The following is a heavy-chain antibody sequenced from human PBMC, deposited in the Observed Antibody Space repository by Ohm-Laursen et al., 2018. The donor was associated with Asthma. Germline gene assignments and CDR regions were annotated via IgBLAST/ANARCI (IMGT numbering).Heavy chain of an antibody. CDR2: ISHEGSDK. CDR1: GFSFRTYA. Sequence: LSLTCAASGFSFRTYAMHWVRQAPGKGLEWVALISHEGSDKRYVDSVKGRFTISRDNSKNTLYLQMNSLRAEDTAVYYCARDPKSGYYLDYWGQGTLVTVSS. J-gene: IGHJ4*02. V-gene: IGHV3-30-3*01. CDR3: ARDPKSGYYLDY. D-gene: IGHD3-3*01.